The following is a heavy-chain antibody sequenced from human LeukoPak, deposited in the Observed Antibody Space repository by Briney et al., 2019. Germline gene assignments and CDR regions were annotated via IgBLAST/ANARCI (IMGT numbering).Heavy chain of an antibody. D-gene: IGHD6-13*01. CDR2: IYSGGST. V-gene: IGHV3-66*01. CDR1: GFTVSSNY. Sequence: GGSLRLSCAASGFTVSSNYMSWVRQAPGKGLEWVSVIYSGGSTYYADSVKGRFTISRDNSKNTLYLQMNSLRAEDTAVYYCAREVSGYSSSWSTYYYYYYGMDVWGQGTTVTVSS. J-gene: IGHJ6*02. CDR3: AREVSGYSSSWSTYYYYYYGMDV.